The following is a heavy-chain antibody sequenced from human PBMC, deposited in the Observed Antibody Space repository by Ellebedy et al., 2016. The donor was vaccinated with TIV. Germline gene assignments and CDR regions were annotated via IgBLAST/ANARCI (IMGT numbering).Heavy chain of an antibody. J-gene: IGHJ4*02. CDR2: IKFDEIEK. Sequence: GESLKISCAASGFTFSRYWMSWLRQAPGKGLEYVAHIKFDEIEKYHANSVKGRFTISRDNARNSLYLQMNSLRVDDTAVYYCARATSGFDYWGQGALATVSS. CDR3: ARATSGFDY. V-gene: IGHV3-7*04. CDR1: GFTFSRYW. D-gene: IGHD5-24*01.